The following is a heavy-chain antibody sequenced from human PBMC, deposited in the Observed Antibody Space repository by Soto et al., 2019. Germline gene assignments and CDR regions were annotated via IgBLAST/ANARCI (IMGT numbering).Heavy chain of an antibody. D-gene: IGHD3-10*01. J-gene: IGHJ4*01. CDR3: AGSIIAPLLFISPFAP. CDR1: GGSISSSDYY. CDR2: IYYSGSA. Sequence: SETLSLTCTVSGGSISSSDYYWGWIRQPPGKGLEWIGNIYYSGSASYNPSLKSRVTISVDTSKNQVSLKLSSATAADTAVYYCAGSIIAPLLFISPFAPGGKGPLATVSS. V-gene: IGHV4-39*01.